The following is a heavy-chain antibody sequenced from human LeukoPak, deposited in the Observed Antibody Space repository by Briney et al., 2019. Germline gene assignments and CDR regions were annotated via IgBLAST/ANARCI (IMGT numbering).Heavy chain of an antibody. V-gene: IGHV4-39*07. D-gene: IGHD5-18*01. CDR1: GGSISSSSYY. J-gene: IGHJ4*02. CDR2: IYYSGST. CDR3: AREVDTAMVRGLDY. Sequence: PSETLSLTCTVSGGSISSSSYYWGWIRQPPGKGLEWIGSIYYSGSTYYNPPLKSRVTISVDTSKNQFSLKLSSVTAADTAVYYCAREVDTAMVRGLDYWGQGTLVTASS.